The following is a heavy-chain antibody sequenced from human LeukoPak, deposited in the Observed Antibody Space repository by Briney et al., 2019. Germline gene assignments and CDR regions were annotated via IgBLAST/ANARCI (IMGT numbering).Heavy chain of an antibody. Sequence: SETLSLTCTVSGGSISNYFWNWIRQPPGKGLEWIGFIHYSGSTNYNPSLRSRVTILVDMSKNQLSLKLTSVTAADTAVYFCARGQADIVATMNFWGQGTLVTVSS. CDR3: ARGQADIVATMNF. CDR1: GGSISNYF. V-gene: IGHV4-59*01. J-gene: IGHJ4*02. D-gene: IGHD5-12*01. CDR2: IHYSGST.